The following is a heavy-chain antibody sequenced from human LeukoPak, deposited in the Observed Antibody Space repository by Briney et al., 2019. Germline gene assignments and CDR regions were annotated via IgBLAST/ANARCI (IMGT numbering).Heavy chain of an antibody. D-gene: IGHD6-13*01. CDR1: GYSFTTNW. CDR3: AKSSYRGAIAAAGVDY. CDR2: IFPGDPDT. J-gene: IGHJ4*02. Sequence: GEDLKIYFKASGYSFTTNWIGWVRQMPGEGMEGMGIIFPGDPDTRYSPPFQGQVTISADKSISTAYLQWRSLKASDTAIYYCAKSSYRGAIAAAGVDYWGQGTLVTVSS. V-gene: IGHV5-51*01.